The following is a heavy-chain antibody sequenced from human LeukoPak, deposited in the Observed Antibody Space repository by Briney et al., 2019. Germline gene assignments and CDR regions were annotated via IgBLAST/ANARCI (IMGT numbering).Heavy chain of an antibody. CDR1: GGSFSGYY. CDR3: ARNVVAEYFDY. Sequence: SETLSLTCAVYGGSFSGYYWSWIRQPPGKGLEWIGEINHSGSTNYNPSLKSRVTISVDTSKNQFSLKLSSVTAADTAVYYCARNVVAEYFDYWGQGTLVTVSS. CDR2: INHSGST. V-gene: IGHV4-34*01. J-gene: IGHJ4*02. D-gene: IGHD2-15*01.